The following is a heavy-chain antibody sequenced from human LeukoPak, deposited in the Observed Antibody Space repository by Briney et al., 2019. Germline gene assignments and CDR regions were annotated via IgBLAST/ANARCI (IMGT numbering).Heavy chain of an antibody. D-gene: IGHD6-13*01. CDR2: ISSSSSYI. CDR3: ARDFGAAAGRGSFGY. Sequence: GGSPRLSCAASGFTFSSYSMNWVRQAPGKGLEWVSSISSSSSYIYYADSVKGRFTISRDNAKNSLYLQMNSLRAEDTAVYYCARDFGAAAGRGSFGYWGQGTLVTVSS. V-gene: IGHV3-21*01. CDR1: GFTFSSYS. J-gene: IGHJ4*02.